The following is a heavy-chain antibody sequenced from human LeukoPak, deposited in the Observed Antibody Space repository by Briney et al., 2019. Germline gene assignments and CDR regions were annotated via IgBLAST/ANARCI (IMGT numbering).Heavy chain of an antibody. CDR3: ARTYSYSFDY. Sequence: GGSLRLSCAASEFTVSSSYMSWVRQAPGKGLEWVSIIYSGGNTFYADSVKGRFTISRDSSKNTLYLQMNSLRAGDTAVYYCARTYSYSFDYWGQGTLVTVSS. V-gene: IGHV3-53*01. CDR1: EFTVSSSY. J-gene: IGHJ4*02. CDR2: IYSGGNT. D-gene: IGHD4-11*01.